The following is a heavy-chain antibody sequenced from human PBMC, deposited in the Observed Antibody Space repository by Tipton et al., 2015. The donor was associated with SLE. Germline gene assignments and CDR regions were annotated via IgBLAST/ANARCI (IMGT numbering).Heavy chain of an antibody. D-gene: IGHD3-3*01. CDR3: GRIGPIEKYDLWGYPPTTLLGD. CDR2: ISTYNANT. V-gene: IGHV1-18*01. Sequence: QSGPEVKKPGASVKVSCTASGYTFTTYGITWVRQAPGQGLEWMGWISTYNANTNYAQNLQGKVTMTIDISTTTAYMELRSLRSDDTAVYYCGRIGPIEKYDLWGYPPTTLLGDRGQGSLVTVSS. J-gene: IGHJ4*02. CDR1: GYTFTTYG.